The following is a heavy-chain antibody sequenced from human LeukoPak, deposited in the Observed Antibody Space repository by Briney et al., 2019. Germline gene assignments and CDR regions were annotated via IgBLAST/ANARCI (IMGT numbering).Heavy chain of an antibody. CDR3: AMEGTYGSGSYLGV. V-gene: IGHV3-30*03. CDR2: ISYDGSDK. CDR1: GFTFSNYA. J-gene: IGHJ6*04. D-gene: IGHD3-10*01. Sequence: GGSLRLSCAASGFTFSNYAMHWVRQAPGRGLEWVAVISYDGSDKSYADSVKGRFTISRDNSKNTLYLQMNSLRAEDTAVYYCAMEGTYGSGSYLGVWGKGTTVTISS.